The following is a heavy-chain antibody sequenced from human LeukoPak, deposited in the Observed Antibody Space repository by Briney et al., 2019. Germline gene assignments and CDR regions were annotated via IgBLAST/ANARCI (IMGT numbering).Heavy chain of an antibody. V-gene: IGHV3-23*01. CDR2: ITSSGGNT. CDR3: AKWGDYDVLTGYYVSDY. Sequence: PGASLRLSCAASGFTFSNYAMSWVRQAPGKGLDWVSAITSSGGNTYYADSVKGRFTISRDNSKNTLYLQMNSLRAEDTAVYYCAKWGDYDVLTGYYVSDYWGQGALVTVSS. J-gene: IGHJ4*02. D-gene: IGHD3-9*01. CDR1: GFTFSNYA.